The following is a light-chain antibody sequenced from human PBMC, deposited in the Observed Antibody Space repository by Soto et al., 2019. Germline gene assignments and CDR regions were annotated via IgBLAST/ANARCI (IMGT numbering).Light chain of an antibody. CDR3: QQYNKWLLT. CDR1: QCVSSS. Sequence: EILMTQSPATLSVSPGERATLSCRASQCVSSSLAWYRQKPGQAPRLLIYGASTRATGIPDRLSGSGSGTEFTLTISSLQSEDFADYSCQQYNKWLLTFGQGTKVDIK. V-gene: IGKV3-15*01. CDR2: GAS. J-gene: IGKJ1*01.